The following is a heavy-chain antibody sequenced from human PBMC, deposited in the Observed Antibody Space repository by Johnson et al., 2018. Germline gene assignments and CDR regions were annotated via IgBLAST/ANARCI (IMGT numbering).Heavy chain of an antibody. CDR1: GFTFSSYA. V-gene: IGHV3-30-3*01. CDR3: ARGGQGAFEI. CDR2: ISFDGSNR. Sequence: VQLVESGGGVVQPGRSLRLSCAASGFTFSSYAMHWVRQAPGKGLAWVALISFDGSNRYYADSVKGRSTISRDNSKNALYLQVNSLRAEETAGYYCARGGQGAFEIWGQGTMVTASS. J-gene: IGHJ3*02.